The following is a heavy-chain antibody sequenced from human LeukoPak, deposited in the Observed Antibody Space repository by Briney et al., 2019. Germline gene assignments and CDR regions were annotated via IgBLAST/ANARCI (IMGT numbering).Heavy chain of an antibody. J-gene: IGHJ3*02. D-gene: IGHD4-17*01. CDR1: GYTFTSYG. CDR2: FSAYNGNT. V-gene: IGHV1-18*01. CDR3: ARETRYDYDDAFDI. Sequence: GASVTVSSRASGYTFTSYGISWVRQAPGHGLEWLGWFSAYNGNTNYAQKLQGRVTMTTDTSTSTADMEQRSMRSDDTAVYYCARETRYDYDDAFDIWGQGTMVTVSS.